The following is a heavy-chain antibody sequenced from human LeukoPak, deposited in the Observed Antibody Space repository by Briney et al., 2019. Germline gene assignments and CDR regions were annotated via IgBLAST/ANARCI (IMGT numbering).Heavy chain of an antibody. CDR3: ARGARVGGECGY. Sequence: GASVKVSCKASGYSFTSYGISWVRQAPGQGLEWMGWISAYNGNTKYVQKFQDRVTMTTDTSTSTAYMELGSLRSDDTAVYYCARGARVGGECGYWGQGTLVTVSS. V-gene: IGHV1-18*04. J-gene: IGHJ4*02. D-gene: IGHD3-10*01. CDR2: ISAYNGNT. CDR1: GYSFTSYG.